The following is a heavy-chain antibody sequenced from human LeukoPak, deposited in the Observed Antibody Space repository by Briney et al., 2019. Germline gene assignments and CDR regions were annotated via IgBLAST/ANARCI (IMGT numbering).Heavy chain of an antibody. CDR1: GFTFSSYS. CDR2: ISSSSSYI. CDR3: ARDPSGSDWVDAFDI. Sequence: GGSLRLSCAASGFTFSSYSMNWVRQAPGKGLEWVSSISSSSSYIYYADSVKGRFTISRDNAKNSLYLQMNSLRAEDTAVYYCARDPSGSDWVDAFDIWGQGTMVTVSS. D-gene: IGHD5-12*01. J-gene: IGHJ3*02. V-gene: IGHV3-21*01.